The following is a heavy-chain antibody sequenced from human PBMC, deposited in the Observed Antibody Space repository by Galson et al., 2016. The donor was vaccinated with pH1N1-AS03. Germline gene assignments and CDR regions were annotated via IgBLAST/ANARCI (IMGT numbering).Heavy chain of an antibody. CDR3: AHRRSGHCSGYRCSSGVHN. CDR1: GFALSTTGEG. V-gene: IGHV2-5*02. CDR2: IYWDGDK. Sequence: PALVKPTQTLTLTCTFSGFALSTTGEGVGWVRQPPGKALEWLALIYWDGDKTYTPSLKSRLSITKGTSIYQVVLTMTNMDPVDTGTYNCAHRRSGHCSGYRCSSGVHNWGQGTPVTVSS. D-gene: IGHD2-15*01. J-gene: IGHJ4*02.